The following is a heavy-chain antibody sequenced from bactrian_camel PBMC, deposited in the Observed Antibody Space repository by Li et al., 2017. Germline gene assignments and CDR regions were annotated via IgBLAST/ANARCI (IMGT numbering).Heavy chain of an antibody. V-gene: IGHV3S63*01. J-gene: IGHJ4*01. Sequence: HVQLVESGGGSVQAGGSLRLSCAANGDTESYNCMGWFRQAPGNEREGVATIYTLGGREGSTDYADSVKGRFTISQDNAKNTVSLQMNSLKPEDTAMYYCAVEEYCGGSWDLPVNYNYWGQGTQVTVS. CDR2: IYTLGGREGST. D-gene: IGHD7*01. CDR3: AVEEYCGGSWDLPVNYNY. CDR1: GDTESYNC.